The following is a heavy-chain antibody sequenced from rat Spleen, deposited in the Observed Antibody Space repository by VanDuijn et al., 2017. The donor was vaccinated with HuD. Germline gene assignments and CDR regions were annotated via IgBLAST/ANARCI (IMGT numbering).Heavy chain of an antibody. Sequence: EVRLVESGGGLVRPGRSLKLSCAVSGFTFSDYNMAWVRQAPTKGLEWVASITNSGGSTYYPDSVKGRFTISRDNPKSTLYLQMNSLRSEDTATYYCARVNTMGHGMEAWGQGASVTVSS. D-gene: IGHD1-7*01. CDR1: GFTFSDYN. CDR3: ARVNTMGHGMEA. CDR2: ITNSGGST. J-gene: IGHJ4*01. V-gene: IGHV5-25*01.